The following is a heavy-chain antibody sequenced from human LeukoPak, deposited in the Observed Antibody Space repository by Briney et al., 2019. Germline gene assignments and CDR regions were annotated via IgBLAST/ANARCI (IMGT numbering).Heavy chain of an antibody. J-gene: IGHJ4*02. V-gene: IGHV3-21*01. CDR2: ISSSSSYI. Sequence: GGSLRLSCAASGFTFSSYSMNWVRQAPGKGLEWVSSISSSSSYIYYADSVKGRFTISRDNAKNSLYLQMNSLRAEDTAVYYCARVGLYGDYVSHFDYWGQGTLVTVSS. D-gene: IGHD4-17*01. CDR3: ARVGLYGDYVSHFDY. CDR1: GFTFSSYS.